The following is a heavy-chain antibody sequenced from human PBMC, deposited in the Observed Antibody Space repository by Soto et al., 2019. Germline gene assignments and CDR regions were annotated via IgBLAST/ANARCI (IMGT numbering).Heavy chain of an antibody. J-gene: IGHJ4*02. CDR2: INPNSGGT. CDR3: ARDQGYCSSTSCYSEQYYFDY. D-gene: IGHD2-2*01. V-gene: IGHV1-2*04. CDR1: GYTFTGYY. Sequence: ASVKVSCKASGYTFTGYYVHWVRQAPGQGLEWMGWINPNSGGTNYAQKFQGWVTMTRDTSISTAYMELSRLRSDDTAVYYCARDQGYCSSTSCYSEQYYFDYWGQGTLVTVSS.